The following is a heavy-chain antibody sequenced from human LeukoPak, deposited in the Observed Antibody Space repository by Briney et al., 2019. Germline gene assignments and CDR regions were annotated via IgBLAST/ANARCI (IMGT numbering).Heavy chain of an antibody. D-gene: IGHD5-18*01. J-gene: IGHJ4*02. Sequence: ASVEVCCKASGGSFSSYAIRWVRQATGQGLEWMGWMNPNSGNTGYAQKFQGRVTITRNTSISTAYMELSSLGSEETAVYYCAGENPYSYGLGGTVDYRGQGTLVTVSS. CDR2: MNPNSGNT. CDR3: AGENPYSYGLGGTVDY. V-gene: IGHV1-8*03. CDR1: GGSFSSYA.